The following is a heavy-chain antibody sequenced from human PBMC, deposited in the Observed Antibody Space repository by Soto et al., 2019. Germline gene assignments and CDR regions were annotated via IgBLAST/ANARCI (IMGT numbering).Heavy chain of an antibody. CDR3: ANIGSMAVAAFAY. D-gene: IGHD6-19*01. CDR2: ISGSGGST. CDR1: GFTFSSYA. J-gene: IGHJ4*02. Sequence: LRLSCAASGFTFSSYAMSWVRQAPGKGLEWVSAISGSGGSTYYADSVKGRFTISRDNSKNTLYLQMNSLRAEDTAVYYCANIGSMAVAAFAYWGQGTLVTVSS. V-gene: IGHV3-23*01.